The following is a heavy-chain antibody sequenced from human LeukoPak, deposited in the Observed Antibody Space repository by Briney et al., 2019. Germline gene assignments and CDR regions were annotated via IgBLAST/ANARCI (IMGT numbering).Heavy chain of an antibody. CDR1: GFNFRDAW. D-gene: IGHD2-8*02. CDR3: AKEYYVLLVYALGGSFDY. V-gene: IGHV3-23*01. J-gene: IGHJ4*02. Sequence: GGSLRLSCAVSGFNFRDAWMSWVRQAPGKGLEWVSTISGNGRSTYYGDSVKGRFTISRGNSKNTLSLQMNSLRAEDTAVYYCAKEYYVLLVYALGGSFDYWGRGTLVTVSS. CDR2: ISGNGRST.